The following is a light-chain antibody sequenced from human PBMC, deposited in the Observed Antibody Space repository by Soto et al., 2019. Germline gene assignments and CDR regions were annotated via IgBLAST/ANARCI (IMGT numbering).Light chain of an antibody. CDR2: DVS. J-gene: IGLJ1*01. Sequence: QSALPQPRSVYGSPGQSVTISCTGTSSGVGGYNYVSWYQQHPGKAPKLMISDVSKRPSGVPDRFSGSKSDNTASLTISGLQAEDEADYYCCSYAGSYTYVFGTGTKVTVL. V-gene: IGLV2-11*01. CDR3: CSYAGSYTYV. CDR1: SSGVGGYNY.